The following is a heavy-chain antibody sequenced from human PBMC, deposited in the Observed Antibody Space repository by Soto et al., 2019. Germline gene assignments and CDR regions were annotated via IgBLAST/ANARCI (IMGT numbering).Heavy chain of an antibody. Sequence: QVQLVESGGGVVQPGRSLRLSCAASGFTVSSYAMHWVRQAPGKGLEWVAVISYDGSNKYYADSVKGRFTISRDNSKNTLYLQMNSLRAEDTAVYYCARDLESSGWYDYWGQGTLVTVSS. CDR2: ISYDGSNK. D-gene: IGHD6-19*01. J-gene: IGHJ4*02. CDR1: GFTVSSYA. V-gene: IGHV3-30-3*01. CDR3: ARDLESSGWYDY.